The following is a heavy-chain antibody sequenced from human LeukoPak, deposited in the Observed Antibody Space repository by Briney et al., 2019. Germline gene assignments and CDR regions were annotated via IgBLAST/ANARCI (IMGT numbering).Heavy chain of an antibody. Sequence: ASVKVSCKASGYTFTSYAMHWVRQAPGQRLECMGWINTGNGNTKYSQKFQGRVTITRDTSASTAYMDLSSLRSEDTAVYYCAREETHHVYYGMDVWGQGTMVTVSS. CDR3: AREETHHVYYGMDV. CDR2: INTGNGNT. CDR1: GYTFTSYA. D-gene: IGHD1-14*01. J-gene: IGHJ6*02. V-gene: IGHV1-3*04.